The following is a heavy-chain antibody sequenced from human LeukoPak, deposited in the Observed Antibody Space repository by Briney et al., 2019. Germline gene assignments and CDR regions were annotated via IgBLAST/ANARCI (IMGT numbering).Heavy chain of an antibody. Sequence: SGTLSLTCAVSGGSISSSNWWSWVRQPPGKGLEWIGEIYHSGSTNYNPSLKSRVTISVDTSKNQFSLKLSSVTAADTAVYYCARETSVVTAIDYWGQGTLVTVSS. CDR1: GGSISSSNW. CDR3: ARETSVVTAIDY. V-gene: IGHV4-4*02. D-gene: IGHD2-21*02. CDR2: IYHSGST. J-gene: IGHJ4*02.